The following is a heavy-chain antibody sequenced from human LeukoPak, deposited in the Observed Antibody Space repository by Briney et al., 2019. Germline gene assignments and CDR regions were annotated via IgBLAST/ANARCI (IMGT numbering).Heavy chain of an antibody. V-gene: IGHV1-2*02. Sequence: ASVKVSCKASGYTFTGYYMHWVRQAPGQGLEWMGWINPNSGGTNYAQKFQGRVTMTRDTSISTAYMELSRLRSDVTAVYYCARGGFARSMRFYDYDYWGQGTLVTVSS. CDR3: ARGGFARSMRFYDYDY. CDR2: INPNSGGT. D-gene: IGHD2/OR15-2a*01. CDR1: GYTFTGYY. J-gene: IGHJ4*02.